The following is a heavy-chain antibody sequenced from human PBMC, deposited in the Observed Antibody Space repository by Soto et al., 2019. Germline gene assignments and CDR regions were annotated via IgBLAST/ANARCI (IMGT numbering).Heavy chain of an antibody. Sequence: EVQLVESGGGLVQRGGSLSLSCAASGFTFSTYWMAWVRQAPGKGLEWVASIKEDGSEKYYVDSVKGRFTISRDNAEDSLFFQMTSLRAEDTAVYYFARAVYDSWYNSWCQGTLVTVSS. CDR1: GFTFSTYW. J-gene: IGHJ5*02. V-gene: IGHV3-7*05. CDR3: ARAVYDSWYNS. D-gene: IGHD6-13*01. CDR2: IKEDGSEK.